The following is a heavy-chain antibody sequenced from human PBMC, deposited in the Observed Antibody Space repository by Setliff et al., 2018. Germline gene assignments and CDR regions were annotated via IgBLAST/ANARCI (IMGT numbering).Heavy chain of an antibody. CDR2: LYYSGST. CDR1: GGSSSSYY. D-gene: IGHD1-26*01. Sequence: SETLSLTCTVSGGSSSSYYWGWIRQPPGKGLEWIGSLYYSGSTYYNPSLKSRVTISVDTSKNQFSLKLSPVTAADTALYYCARVRVGATNDAFDIWGHGTMVTVSS. V-gene: IGHV4-39*07. CDR3: ARVRVGATNDAFDI. J-gene: IGHJ3*02.